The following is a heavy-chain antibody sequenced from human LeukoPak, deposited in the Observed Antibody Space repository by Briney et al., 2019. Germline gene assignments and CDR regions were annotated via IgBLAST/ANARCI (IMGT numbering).Heavy chain of an antibody. CDR2: IHISGST. V-gene: IGHV4-61*09. D-gene: IGHD6-13*01. CDR3: ARAISSSWYLFDY. J-gene: IGHJ4*02. Sequence: PSQTLSLTCTVSGGSINSGSYCWSWIRQSAGKGLEWIGHIHISGSTNYNPSLKSRVTISVDTSKNQFSLKLSSVTAADTAVYYCARAISSSWYLFDYWGQGTLVTVSS. CDR1: GGSINSGSYC.